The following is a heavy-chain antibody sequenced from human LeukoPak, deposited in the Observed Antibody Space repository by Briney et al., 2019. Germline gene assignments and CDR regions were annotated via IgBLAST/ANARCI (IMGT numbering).Heavy chain of an antibody. CDR2: ISGSGGST. CDR1: GFTFSSYA. Sequence: GSLSLSCAASGFTFSSYAVSWVRPAPGKGLEWVSSISGSGGSTYSADSVKGRFTISRDNSKNTLYLQMNSLRAEDTALYYCAKDRSCTNDICHGDFDYWGQGTLVTVSS. CDR3: AKDRSCTNDICHGDFDY. V-gene: IGHV3-23*01. D-gene: IGHD2-8*01. J-gene: IGHJ4*02.